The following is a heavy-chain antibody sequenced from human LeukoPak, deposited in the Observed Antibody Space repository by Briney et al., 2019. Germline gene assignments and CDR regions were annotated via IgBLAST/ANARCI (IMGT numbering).Heavy chain of an antibody. CDR3: ARGSDDPLDY. J-gene: IGHJ4*02. CDR1: GYSISSGYY. V-gene: IGHV4-61*01. CDR2: ISYSGST. Sequence: SETLSLTCTVSGYSISSGYYWSWIRQPPGKGLEWIGYISYSGSTNYNPSLNSRVAISVDTSKNQFSLKLSSVIAADTAVYYCARGSDDPLDYWGQGTLVTVSS.